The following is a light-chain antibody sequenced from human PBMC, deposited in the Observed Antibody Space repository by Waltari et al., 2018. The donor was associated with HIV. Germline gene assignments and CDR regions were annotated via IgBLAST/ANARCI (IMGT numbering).Light chain of an antibody. CDR2: DVS. CDR1: SSDVGRYTY. Sequence: QSALTQPASVSGSPGQSITLSCTGASSDVGRYTYVSWYQHHPGKAPKLIFYDVSNRPSGVSNRFSGSKSGTTASLTISGLQAEDEADYYCSSYTSSRTVVFGGGTKLTVL. V-gene: IGLV2-14*03. J-gene: IGLJ2*01. CDR3: SSYTSSRTVV.